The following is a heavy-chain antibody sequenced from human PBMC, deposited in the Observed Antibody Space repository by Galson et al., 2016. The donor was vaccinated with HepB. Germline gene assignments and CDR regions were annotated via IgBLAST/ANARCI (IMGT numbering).Heavy chain of an antibody. CDR1: GFTFSSYW. V-gene: IGHV3-7*04. J-gene: IGHJ5*02. CDR2: INQRGTEE. Sequence: SLRLSCAASGFTFSSYWMTWVRQAPGKGLEWVGNINQRGTEENYLDSVKGRFTISRDNAKNSVFLQMNTLRAEDTAVYYCVRGSSATYSGFFDPWSQGTLVIVSS. D-gene: IGHD2-15*01. CDR3: VRGSSATYSGFFDP.